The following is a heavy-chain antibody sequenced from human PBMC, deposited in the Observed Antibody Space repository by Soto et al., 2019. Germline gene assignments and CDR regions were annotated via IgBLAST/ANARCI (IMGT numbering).Heavy chain of an antibody. Sequence: ASVKVSCKTSGYTFTSYGISWVRQAPGQGLEWMGWINAYNGKTYYGPKVQGRVTMTTDTSTNTAYMELRSLISDDAAVYYCARVALRSSFYYIGMDVWGQGTTVTVSS. CDR2: INAYNGKT. D-gene: IGHD4-17*01. J-gene: IGHJ6*02. CDR1: GYTFTSYG. CDR3: ARVALRSSFYYIGMDV. V-gene: IGHV1-18*04.